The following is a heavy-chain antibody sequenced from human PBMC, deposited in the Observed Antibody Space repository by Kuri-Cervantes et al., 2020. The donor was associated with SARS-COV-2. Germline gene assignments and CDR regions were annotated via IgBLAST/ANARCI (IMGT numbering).Heavy chain of an antibody. J-gene: IGHJ4*02. CDR3: ARHHYDFWSGYYPYYFDY. CDR2: IYYSGST. D-gene: IGHD3-3*01. CDR1: GGSISSGGYY. Sequence: SETLSLTCTVSGGSISSGGYYWSWIRQHPGKGLEWIGYIYYSGSTYYNPSLKSRVTISVDTSKNQFSLKLSSVTAADTAVYYCARHHYDFWSGYYPYYFDYWGQGTLVTVSS. V-gene: IGHV4-31*03.